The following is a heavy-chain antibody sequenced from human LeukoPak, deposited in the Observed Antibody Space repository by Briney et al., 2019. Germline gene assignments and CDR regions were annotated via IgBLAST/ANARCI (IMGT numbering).Heavy chain of an antibody. CDR3: ASAHNDYGDYDFGY. D-gene: IGHD4-17*01. CDR2: INTDGSST. Sequence: GGSLRLSCAASGFTFSTYWMHWVRQAPGKGLVWVSRINTDGSSTTYADSVKGRFTSSRDNAKNTLYLQMNSLGAEDTAVYYCASAHNDYGDYDFGYWGQGTLVTVSS. CDR1: GFTFSTYW. J-gene: IGHJ4*02. V-gene: IGHV3-74*01.